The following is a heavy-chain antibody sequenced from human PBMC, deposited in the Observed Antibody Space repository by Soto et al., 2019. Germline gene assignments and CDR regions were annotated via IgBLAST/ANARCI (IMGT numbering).Heavy chain of an antibody. J-gene: IGHJ6*02. CDR3: ATIGVSGYLAV. D-gene: IGHD3-16*02. CDR2: ISHSGST. Sequence: SETLSLTCSVSGADINSGGFTWTWIRQHAGKGLEWLGHISHSGSTDYNPSLKSRLSISGDTSKNHFSLTLTSVTAADAAVYYCATIGVSGYLAVWGQGTTATVSS. CDR1: GADINSGGFT. V-gene: IGHV4-31*03.